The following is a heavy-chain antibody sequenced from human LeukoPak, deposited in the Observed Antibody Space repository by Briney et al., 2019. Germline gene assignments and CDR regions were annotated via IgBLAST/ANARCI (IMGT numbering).Heavy chain of an antibody. CDR1: GYTFTSYY. Sequence: ASVKVSCKASGYTFTSYYMHWVRQAPGQGLEGMEIINHSGGSTSYAQKFQGRVTMTRDTSTSTVYMELSSLRSEDTAVYYCARDGLDIVVVVAATPWGFWFDPWGQGTLVTVSS. J-gene: IGHJ5*02. CDR3: ARDGLDIVVVVAATPWGFWFDP. D-gene: IGHD2-15*01. CDR2: INHSGGST. V-gene: IGHV1-46*01.